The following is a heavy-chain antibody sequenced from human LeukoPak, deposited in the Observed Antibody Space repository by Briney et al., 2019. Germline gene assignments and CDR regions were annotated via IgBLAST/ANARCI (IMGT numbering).Heavy chain of an antibody. CDR3: ARDLDGYNLSWFDP. CDR2: IIPILGIA. J-gene: IGHJ5*02. CDR1: GGTFSSYT. Sequence: SVKVSCKAPGGTFSSYTISWVRQAPGQGLEWMGRIIPILGIANYAQKFQGRVTITADKSTSTAYMELSSLRSEDTAVYYCARDLDGYNLSWFDPWGQGTLVTVSS. V-gene: IGHV1-69*04. D-gene: IGHD5-24*01.